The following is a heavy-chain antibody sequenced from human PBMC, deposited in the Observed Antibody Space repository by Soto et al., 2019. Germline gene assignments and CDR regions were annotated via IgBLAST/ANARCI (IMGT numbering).Heavy chain of an antibody. V-gene: IGHV3-33*01. CDR1: GFTFSSYG. J-gene: IGHJ4*02. CDR3: ARHYDSSGYYLDY. D-gene: IGHD3-22*01. Sequence: QVQLVESGGGVVQPGRSLRLSCAASGFTFSSYGMHWVRQAPGKGLEWVAVIWYDGSNKYYADSVKGRFTISRDNSKNTLYLQMNSLRAEDTAVYYCARHYDSSGYYLDYWGQGTLVTVSS. CDR2: IWYDGSNK.